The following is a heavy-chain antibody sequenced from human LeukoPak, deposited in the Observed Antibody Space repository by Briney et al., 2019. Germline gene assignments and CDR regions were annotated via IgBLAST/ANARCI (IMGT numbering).Heavy chain of an antibody. D-gene: IGHD3-22*01. CDR1: GGSISSGDYY. J-gene: IGHJ3*02. CDR3: ARDPDDSSGPEAFDI. V-gene: IGHV4-30-4*01. CDR2: IYYSGST. Sequence: EPSETLSLTCTVSGGSISSGDYYWSWIRQPPGKGLEWIGYIYYSGSTYYNPSLKSRVTISVDTSKNQFSLKLSSVTAADTAVYYCARDPDDSSGPEAFDIWGQGTMVTVSS.